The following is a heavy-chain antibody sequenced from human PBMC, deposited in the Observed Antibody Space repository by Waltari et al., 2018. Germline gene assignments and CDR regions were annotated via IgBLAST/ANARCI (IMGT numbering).Heavy chain of an antibody. J-gene: IGHJ6*02. V-gene: IGHV1-18*01. D-gene: IGHD2-15*01. CDR1: GYTFTSYG. CDR2: SRAYDGNT. Sequence: QVQLVQSGAEVKKPGASVKVSCQASGYTFTSYGTSWVRQAPGQGLEWMGWSRAYDGNTNYAQKLQGRVTMTTDTSTTTAYMELRSLRSDDTAVYYCARAPGYCSGGSCYYYYYGMDVWGQGTTVTVSS. CDR3: ARAPGYCSGGSCYYYYYGMDV.